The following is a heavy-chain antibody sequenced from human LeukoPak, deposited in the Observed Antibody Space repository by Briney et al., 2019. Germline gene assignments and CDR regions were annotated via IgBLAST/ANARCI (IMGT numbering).Heavy chain of an antibody. CDR3: ARPERCPSGRYAGAFDI. J-gene: IGHJ3*02. CDR2: IIPIFGTA. V-gene: IGHV1-69*05. CDR1: GGTFSSYA. Sequence: ASVKVSCKASGGTFSSYAISWVRQAPGQGLEWMGGIIPIFGTANYAQKFQGRVTITTDESTSTAYMELSSLRSEDTAVYYCARPERCPSGRYAGAFDIWGQGTMVTVSS. D-gene: IGHD1-26*01.